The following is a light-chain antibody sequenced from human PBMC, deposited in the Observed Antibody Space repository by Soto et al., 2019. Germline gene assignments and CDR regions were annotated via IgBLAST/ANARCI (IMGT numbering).Light chain of an antibody. CDR2: NKN. CDR1: RSNIGSHP. Sequence: QSVLTQPPSASGTPGQRVTVSCSGSRSNIGSHPVHWYQQLPGTAPKLLLFNKNLRPSGVPDRFSGSKSGTSASLAISGLQSEDEAHYYCSAWDDSLNGPVFGGGTKLTVL. J-gene: IGLJ3*02. CDR3: SAWDDSLNGPV. V-gene: IGLV1-44*01.